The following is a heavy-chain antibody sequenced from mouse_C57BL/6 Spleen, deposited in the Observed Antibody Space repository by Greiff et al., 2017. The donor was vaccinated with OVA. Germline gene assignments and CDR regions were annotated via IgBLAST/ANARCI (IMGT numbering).Heavy chain of an antibody. Sequence: EVHLVESEGGLVQPGSSLKLSCTASGFTFSDYYMAWVRQVPEKGLEWVANINYDGSSTYYLDSLKSRFIISRDNAKNILYLQMSSLKSEDTATYYCARDTTTIGIDYWGQGTTLTVSS. CDR1: GFTFSDYY. J-gene: IGHJ2*01. D-gene: IGHD1-1*01. CDR2: INYDGSST. V-gene: IGHV5-16*01. CDR3: ARDTTTIGIDY.